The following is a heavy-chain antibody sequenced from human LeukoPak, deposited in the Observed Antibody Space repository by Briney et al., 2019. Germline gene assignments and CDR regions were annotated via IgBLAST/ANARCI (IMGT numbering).Heavy chain of an antibody. V-gene: IGHV3-30*18. CDR3: AKVPQGWIQLWSHFDY. CDR1: GFTFSSYG. J-gene: IGHJ4*02. Sequence: PGGSLRLSCAASGFTFSSYGMHWVRQAPGKGLEWVAVISYDGSHKYYADSVKGRFTIARDNSKNTLYLQMNSLRTEDTAVYYCAKVPQGWIQLWSHFDYWGQGTLVTVSS. D-gene: IGHD5-18*01. CDR2: ISYDGSHK.